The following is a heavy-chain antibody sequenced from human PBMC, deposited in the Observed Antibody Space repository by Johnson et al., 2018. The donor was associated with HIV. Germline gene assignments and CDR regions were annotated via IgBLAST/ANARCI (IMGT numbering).Heavy chain of an antibody. CDR3: ANPRAFDI. CDR1: GFIFTSYG. CDR2: IRYDGSNK. V-gene: IGHV3-30*02. Sequence: QVQLVESGGGVVRPGGSLRLSCAASGFIFTSYGMHWVRQAPGKGLEWVTFIRYDGSNKYYADSVKGRFTISRDNSKNTLYLQMNSLRPEDTGVYYCANPRAFDIWGQGTMVTVSS. J-gene: IGHJ3*02.